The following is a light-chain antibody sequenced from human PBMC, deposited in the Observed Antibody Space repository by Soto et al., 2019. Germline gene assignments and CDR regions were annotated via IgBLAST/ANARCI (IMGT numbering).Light chain of an antibody. CDR2: IAS. CDR3: QQSKSFPLT. CDR1: QDINGW. Sequence: DIQMTQSPSSVSASVGDRVTITCRASQDINGWLTWYQQKPGKAPKVLIYIASRLQPGVPSRFSGRGSGTDFSLTISILQPEDFATYFCQQSKSFPLTFRGGTKVEIK. V-gene: IGKV1-12*01. J-gene: IGKJ4*01.